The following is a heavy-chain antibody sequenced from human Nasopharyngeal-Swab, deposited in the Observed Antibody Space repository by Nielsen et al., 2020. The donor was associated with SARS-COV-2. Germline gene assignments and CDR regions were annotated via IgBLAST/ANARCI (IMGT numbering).Heavy chain of an antibody. J-gene: IGHJ6*02. CDR3: APFWSGYYDYYYGMDV. CDR2: ISSSGSTI. V-gene: IGHV3-11*01. D-gene: IGHD3-3*01. CDR1: GFTFRDYY. Sequence: GGSLRLSCAASGFTFRDYYMSWIRQAPGKGLEWVSYISSSGSTIYYADSVKGRFTISRDNAKNSLYLQMNSLRAEDTAVYYCAPFWSGYYDYYYGMDVWGQGTTVTVSS.